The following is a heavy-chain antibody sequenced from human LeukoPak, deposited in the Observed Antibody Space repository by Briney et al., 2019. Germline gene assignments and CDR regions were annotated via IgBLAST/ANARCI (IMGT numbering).Heavy chain of an antibody. V-gene: IGHV1-46*01. CDR3: ARDLLWFGVPSYNWFDP. CDR2: INPSGGST. CDR1: GYTFTSYY. Sequence: ASVKVSCKASGYTFTSYYMHWVRQAPGQGLEWMGIINPSGGSTSYAQKFQGRVTMTRDTSTSTVYIELSSLRSEDTAVYYCARDLLWFGVPSYNWFDPWGQGTLVTVSS. J-gene: IGHJ5*02. D-gene: IGHD3-10*01.